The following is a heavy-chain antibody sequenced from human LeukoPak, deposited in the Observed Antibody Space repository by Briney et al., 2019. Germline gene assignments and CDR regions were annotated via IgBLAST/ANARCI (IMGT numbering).Heavy chain of an antibody. CDR1: GYPFNNYD. D-gene: IGHD1-26*01. J-gene: IGHJ5*02. Sequence: ASVKVSCKASGYPFNNYDINWVRQAAGQGLEWMGWLNPNGTSTGSAQKFQGRVTITADESTSTAYMELSSLRSEDTAVYYCATNSGSYFWFDPWGQGTLVTVSS. V-gene: IGHV1-8*01. CDR3: ATNSGSYFWFDP. CDR2: LNPNGTST.